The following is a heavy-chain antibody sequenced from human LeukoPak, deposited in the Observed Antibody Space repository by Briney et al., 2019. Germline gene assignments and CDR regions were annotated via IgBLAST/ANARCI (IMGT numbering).Heavy chain of an antibody. CDR3: ARIIAAAAPVFNWFDP. J-gene: IGHJ5*02. Sequence: PETLSLTCTVSGGSISSYYWSWIRQPPGKGLEWIGYIYYSGSTNYNPSLKSRVTISVDTSKNQFSLKLSSVTAADTAVYYCARIIAAAAPVFNWFDPWGQGTLVTVPS. CDR2: IYYSGST. D-gene: IGHD6-13*01. V-gene: IGHV4-59*08. CDR1: GGSISSYY.